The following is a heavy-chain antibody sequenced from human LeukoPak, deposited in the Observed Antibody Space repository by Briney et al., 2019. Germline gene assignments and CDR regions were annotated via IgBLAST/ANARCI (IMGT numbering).Heavy chain of an antibody. CDR3: AREEHYRRYFAL. J-gene: IGHJ2*01. Sequence: GGSLRLSCAASGFTFSSYSMNWVRQAPGKGLEWVSVSYSGGSSYYADSVKGRFTISRDNSKNALYLQMNTLRAEDTAVYFCAREEHYRRYFALWGRGTLVTVSS. CDR2: SYSGGSS. CDR1: GFTFSSYS. V-gene: IGHV3-53*01. D-gene: IGHD3-16*02.